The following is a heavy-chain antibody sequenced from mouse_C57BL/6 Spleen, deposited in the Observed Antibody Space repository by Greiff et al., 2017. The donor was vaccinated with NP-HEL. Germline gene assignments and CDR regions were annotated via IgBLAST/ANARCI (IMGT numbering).Heavy chain of an antibody. V-gene: IGHV1-19*01. CDR1: GYTFTDYY. CDR3: ASAFSEAMDY. Sequence: VQLQQSGPVLVKPGASVKMSCKASGYTFTDYYMNWVKQSHGKSLEWIGVINPYNGGTSYNQKFKGKATLTVDKSSSTAYMELNSLTSEDSAVYYCASAFSEAMDYWGQGTSVTVSS. CDR2: INPYNGGT. D-gene: IGHD6-2*01. J-gene: IGHJ4*01.